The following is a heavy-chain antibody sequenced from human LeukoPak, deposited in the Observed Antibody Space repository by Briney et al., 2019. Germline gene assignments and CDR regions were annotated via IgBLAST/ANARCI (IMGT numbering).Heavy chain of an antibody. Sequence: SETLSLTCTVSGGSISSYYWSWIRQPPGKGLEWIGYIYYSGSTNYNPSLKSRVTISVDTSKNQFSPKLSSVTAADTAVYYCASLMYSSGWDNWFDPWGQGTLVTVSS. J-gene: IGHJ5*02. CDR3: ASLMYSSGWDNWFDP. CDR1: GGSISSYY. CDR2: IYYSGST. D-gene: IGHD6-19*01. V-gene: IGHV4-59*08.